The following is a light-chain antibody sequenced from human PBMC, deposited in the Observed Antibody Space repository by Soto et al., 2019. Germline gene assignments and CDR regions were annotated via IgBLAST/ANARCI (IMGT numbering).Light chain of an antibody. J-gene: IGKJ3*01. CDR3: QQFGSSPGFT. CDR2: AAS. Sequence: EIVLTQSPGTLSLSPGERATLSCRASQSINNRYLAWYQQKPGQAPRLLIYAASSRATGIPDRFSGSGSWTDFTLTISRLEAEDFAVYYCQQFGSSPGFTFGPGTKVDIK. CDR1: QSINNRY. V-gene: IGKV3-20*01.